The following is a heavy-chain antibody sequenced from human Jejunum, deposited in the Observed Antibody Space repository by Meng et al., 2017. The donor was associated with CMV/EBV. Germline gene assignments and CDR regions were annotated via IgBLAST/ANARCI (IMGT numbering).Heavy chain of an antibody. D-gene: IGHD3-10*01. CDR1: GLTFSDHY. V-gene: IGHV3-72*01. J-gene: IGHJ4*02. CDR2: TRNKAQSYTT. CDR3: VGGSGILDS. Sequence: LSCAASGLTFSDHYMNWVRQPPGRGLEWIGRTRNKAQSYTTEYAASVRGRFIISRDDSKNSVFLQMNSLRTEDTALYYCVGGSGILDSWGRGTLVTVSS.